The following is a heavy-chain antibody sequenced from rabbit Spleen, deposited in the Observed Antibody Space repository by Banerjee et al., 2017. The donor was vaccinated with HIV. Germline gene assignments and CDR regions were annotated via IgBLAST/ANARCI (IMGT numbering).Heavy chain of an antibody. Sequence: EQLEESGGGLVKPEGSLTLTCKASGVSLSDKDVMCWVRQAPGKGLEWIACINIVTGKAVYARWAKGRFTISKTSSNTVTLQMTSLAAADTATYFCARDLVVAIGWNFSLWGQGTLVTVS. CDR1: GVSLSDKDV. CDR2: INIVTGKA. J-gene: IGHJ3*01. D-gene: IGHD5-1*01. CDR3: ARDLVVAIGWNFSL. V-gene: IGHV1S45*01.